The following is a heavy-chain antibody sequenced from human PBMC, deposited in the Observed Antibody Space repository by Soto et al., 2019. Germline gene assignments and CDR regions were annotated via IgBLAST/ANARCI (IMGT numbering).Heavy chain of an antibody. CDR2: ISYRRST. J-gene: IGHJ4*02. CDR3: TRGDY. CDR1: GDSMTTVGYY. Sequence: QVQLQEAGPGLVKPSQTLSLTCTVSGDSMTTVGYYWTWIRQHPGQGLEWIGFISYRRSTYYSSSLKGRVAIPADTSKNQFSLKLNSVTAADTAVYYCTRGDYWGQGTLVTVSS. V-gene: IGHV4-31*03.